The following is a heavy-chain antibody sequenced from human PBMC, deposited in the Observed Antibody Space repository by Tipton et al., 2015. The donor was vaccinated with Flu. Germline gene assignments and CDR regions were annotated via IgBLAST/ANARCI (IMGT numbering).Heavy chain of an antibody. D-gene: IGHD5-12*01. CDR2: INHSGST. CDR3: ARGSGYANVYLDY. J-gene: IGHJ4*02. CDR1: GGSFSDYY. Sequence: TLSLTCAVYGGSFSDYYWTWLRQPPGKGLEWIGEINHSGSTNYNPSLESRVTISVDTSKNQFSLKVRSLTAADTAVYYCARGSGYANVYLDYWGRGNLVTVSS. V-gene: IGHV4-34*01.